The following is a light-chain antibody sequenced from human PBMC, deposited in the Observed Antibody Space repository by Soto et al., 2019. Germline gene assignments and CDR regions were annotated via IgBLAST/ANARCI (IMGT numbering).Light chain of an antibody. CDR3: SSSTVTFPYV. CDR1: ISAVSRYES. J-gene: IGLJ1*01. V-gene: IGLV2-14*01. Sequence: SPPASLSWSPGESITSSVTITISAVSRYESVSSFQHHPRSAPLLLISEGRHRPSVVSSRFSGPKYGNTASLTLSALQAEDEADYYCSSSTVTFPYVFGTGTKVTVL. CDR2: EGR.